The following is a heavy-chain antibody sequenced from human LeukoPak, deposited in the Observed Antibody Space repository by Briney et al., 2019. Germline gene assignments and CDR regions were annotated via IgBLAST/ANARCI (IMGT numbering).Heavy chain of an antibody. CDR1: VGFFRVYY. CDR2: INNTGST. J-gene: IGHJ6*03. V-gene: IGHV4-34*01. CDR3: ARGGGDYYYMDV. D-gene: IGHD4-23*01. Sequence: SDPLSLICGVFVGFFRVYYWLWIRQPPGKALEWIGEINNTGSTNYNPSLKSRVTISVDTSKNKSSLKLSSVTAADTAVYYCARGGGDYYYMDVWGKGTTVTVSS.